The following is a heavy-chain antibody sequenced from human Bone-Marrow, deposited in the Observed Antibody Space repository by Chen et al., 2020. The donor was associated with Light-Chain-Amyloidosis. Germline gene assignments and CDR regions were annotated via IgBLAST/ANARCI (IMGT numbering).Heavy chain of an antibody. Sequence: EVQLLDSGGGLAQPGGSLRLSCVASGFTFSTYAMDWVRQAPGKGLEWVSSISGSATGSDTVTLYADAVKGRFTISRDNSKNTLYLQMNSLRVEDTAIYYCGSGKLPHYWGQGTLVTVSS. J-gene: IGHJ4*02. V-gene: IGHV3-23*01. D-gene: IGHD6-19*01. CDR2: ISGSATGSDTVT. CDR3: GSGKLPHY. CDR1: GFTFSTYA.